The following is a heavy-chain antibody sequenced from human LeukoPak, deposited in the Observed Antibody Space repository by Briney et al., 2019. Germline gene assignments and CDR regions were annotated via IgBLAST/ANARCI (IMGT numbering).Heavy chain of an antibody. Sequence: WASVKVSCKASGYTFTSYGISWVRQAPGQGLEWMGWISAYNGNTNYAQKFQGRVTITRDTSASTAYMELSSLRSEDTAVYYCARDRSSWHEGAFDIWGQGTMVTVSS. D-gene: IGHD6-13*01. CDR1: GYTFTSYG. CDR2: ISAYNGNT. CDR3: ARDRSSWHEGAFDI. V-gene: IGHV1-18*01. J-gene: IGHJ3*02.